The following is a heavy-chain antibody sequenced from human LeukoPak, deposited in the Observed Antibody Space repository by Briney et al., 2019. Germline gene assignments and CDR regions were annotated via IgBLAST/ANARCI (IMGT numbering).Heavy chain of an antibody. J-gene: IGHJ6*03. CDR1: GFIFSTYE. V-gene: IGHV3-48*03. CDR2: ISYNGRSI. Sequence: GGSLRLSCAASGFIFSTYEMNWVRQAPGKGLEWLSYISYNGRSIYYADSVKGRFTISRDNAKNSLYLQMNSLRAEDTAVYYCARDPYSGTYGDTYYYYMDVWGKGTTVTISS. CDR3: ARDPYSGTYGDTYYYYMDV. D-gene: IGHD1-26*01.